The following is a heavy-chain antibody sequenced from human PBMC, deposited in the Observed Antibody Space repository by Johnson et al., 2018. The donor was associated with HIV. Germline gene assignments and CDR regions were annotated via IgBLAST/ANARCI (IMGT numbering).Heavy chain of an antibody. D-gene: IGHD3-22*01. Sequence: VQLVESGGGLIQPGGSLRLSCAASGFTVSSNYMSWVRQAPGKGLEWVSVIYSGGSTYYADSVKGRFTISRDNSKNTLYLQMNSLRAEDTAVYYCARGPRYTYHYDSSGYSGAFDIWGQGTMVTVSS. V-gene: IGHV3-53*01. CDR3: ARGPRYTYHYDSSGYSGAFDI. J-gene: IGHJ3*02. CDR2: IYSGGST. CDR1: GFTVSSNY.